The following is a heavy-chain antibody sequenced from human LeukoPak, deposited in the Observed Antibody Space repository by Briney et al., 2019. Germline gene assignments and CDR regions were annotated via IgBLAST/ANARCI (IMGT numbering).Heavy chain of an antibody. CDR3: AKDNQRGGFQH. V-gene: IGHV3-43*02. CDR2: ISGDGATT. Sequence: GGSLRLSCAASGFNFDDNAMYWVRQAPGKGLERVSLISGDGATTYYADSVKGRFNISRDNSKSSLYLQMNSLRSEDSALYYCAKDNQRGGFQHWGQGTLVTVSS. J-gene: IGHJ1*01. D-gene: IGHD3-16*01. CDR1: GFNFDDNA.